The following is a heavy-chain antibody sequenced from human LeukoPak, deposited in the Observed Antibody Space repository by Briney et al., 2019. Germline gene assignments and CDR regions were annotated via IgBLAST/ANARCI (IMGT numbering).Heavy chain of an antibody. D-gene: IGHD1-7*01. J-gene: IGHJ4*02. V-gene: IGHV3-21*01. CDR2: ISGSSSYI. CDR3: ARYFGYNWNSGDY. CDR1: GFTFSSYS. Sequence: GGSLRLSCAASGFTFSSYSMNWVRQAPGKGLEWVSSISGSSSYIYYADSVKGRFTVSRDNAKNSLYLYMNSLRAEDTAVYYYARYFGYNWNSGDYWGQGTLVTVSS.